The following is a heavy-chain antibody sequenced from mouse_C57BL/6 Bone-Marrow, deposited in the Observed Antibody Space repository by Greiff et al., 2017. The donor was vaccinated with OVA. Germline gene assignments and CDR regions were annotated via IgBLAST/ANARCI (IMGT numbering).Heavy chain of an antibody. Sequence: EVKLVESGGGLVKPGGSLKLSCAASGFTFSSYTMSWVRQTPEKSLEWVATISGGGGNTYYPDSVKGRFTISRDNAKNTLYLQMSSLRSEDTALYYCARQDWHYGSSYNFDYWGQGTTLTVSS. V-gene: IGHV5-9*01. D-gene: IGHD1-1*01. CDR1: GFTFSSYT. J-gene: IGHJ2*01. CDR2: ISGGGGNT. CDR3: ARQDWHYGSSYNFDY.